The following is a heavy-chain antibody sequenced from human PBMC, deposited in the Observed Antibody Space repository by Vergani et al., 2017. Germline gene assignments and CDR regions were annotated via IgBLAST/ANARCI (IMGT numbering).Heavy chain of an antibody. CDR2: ISSSSSYI. Sequence: EVQLVESGGGLVKPGGSLRLSCAASGFTFSSYSMNWVRQAPGKGREWVSSISSSSSYIYYADSVKGRFTISRDNAKNSLYLQMNSLRAEDTAVYYCARVGAAGTYYMDVWGKGTTVTVSS. CDR3: ARVGAAGTYYMDV. J-gene: IGHJ6*03. V-gene: IGHV3-21*01. D-gene: IGHD6-13*01. CDR1: GFTFSSYS.